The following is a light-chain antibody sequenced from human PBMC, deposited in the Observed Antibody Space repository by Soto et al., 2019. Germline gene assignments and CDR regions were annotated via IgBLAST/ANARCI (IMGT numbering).Light chain of an antibody. V-gene: IGLV2-8*01. J-gene: IGLJ3*02. CDR2: EVS. CDR1: SGNVGAYNY. Sequence: QYALTQPPSASGSPGQSVTISCTGTSGNVGAYNYVSWYQQYPGKAPKLMIYEVSKRPSGVPDRFSGSKSGKTASLTVSGLQPEDEADYYCTSYAGSNIWVFGGGTKVTDL. CDR3: TSYAGSNIWV.